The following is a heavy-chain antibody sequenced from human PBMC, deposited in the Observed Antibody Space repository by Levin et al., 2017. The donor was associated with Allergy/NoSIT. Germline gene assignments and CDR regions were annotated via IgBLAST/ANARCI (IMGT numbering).Heavy chain of an antibody. J-gene: IGHJ4*02. CDR1: GGSISSSGYY. CDR2: VYYGGST. D-gene: IGHD3-22*01. Sequence: RAGGSLRLSCSVSGGSISSSGYYWGWIRQPPGKGLEWIGNVYYGGSTNYNPSLKSRVTISVDTSKNQFSLKLSSVTAADTAVYYCARPYYFDTSGQGSFDYWGQGILVTVSS. V-gene: IGHV4-39*01. CDR3: ARPYYFDTSGQGSFDY.